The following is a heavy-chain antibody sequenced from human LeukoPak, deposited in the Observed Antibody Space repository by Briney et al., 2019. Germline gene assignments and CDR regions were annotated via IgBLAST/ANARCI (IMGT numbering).Heavy chain of an antibody. D-gene: IGHD2-21*02. CDR1: GFTFSTYW. CDR3: ARDSGDYFFDY. J-gene: IGHJ4*02. V-gene: IGHV3-7*01. CDR2: INLDGSDK. Sequence: GGSLRLSCAASGFTFSTYWVTWVRQAPGKGLEWVANINLDGSDKYYVDSVKGRFTISRDNSKNTLYLQMNSLRAEDTVVYYCARDSGDYFFDYWGQGTLVTVSS.